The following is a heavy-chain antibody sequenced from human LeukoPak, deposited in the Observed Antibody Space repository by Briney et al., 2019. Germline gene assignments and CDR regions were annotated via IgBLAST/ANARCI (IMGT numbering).Heavy chain of an antibody. CDR3: ARAGVYCSSTSCYDGGYYYYGMDV. CDR1: GGSFSGYY. V-gene: IGHV4-34*01. J-gene: IGHJ6*02. D-gene: IGHD2-2*01. CDR2: INHSGST. Sequence: SETLSLTCAVYGGSFSGYYWSWIRQPPGKGLEWIGEINHSGSTNYNPSLKSRVTISVDTSKNQFSLKLSSVTAADTAVYYCARAGVYCSSTSCYDGGYYYYGMDVWGQGTTVTVSS.